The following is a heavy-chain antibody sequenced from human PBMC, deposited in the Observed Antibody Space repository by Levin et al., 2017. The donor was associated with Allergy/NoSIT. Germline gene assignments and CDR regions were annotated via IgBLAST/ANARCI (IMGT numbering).Heavy chain of an antibody. CDR3: ARDGGMVGDAFDI. D-gene: IGHD1-26*01. CDR1: GFTFSSYS. J-gene: IGHJ3*02. CDR2: ISSSSSYI. V-gene: IGHV3-21*01. Sequence: PGESLKISCAASGFTFSSYSMNWVRQAPGKGLEWVSSISSSSSYIYYADSVKGRFTISRDNAKNSLYLQMNSLRAEDTAVYYCARDGGMVGDAFDIWGQGTMVTVSS.